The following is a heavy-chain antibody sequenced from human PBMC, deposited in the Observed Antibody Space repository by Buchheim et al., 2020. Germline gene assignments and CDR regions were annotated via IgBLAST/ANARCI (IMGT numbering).Heavy chain of an antibody. V-gene: IGHV3-30*03. CDR1: GFTFNDYG. D-gene: IGHD6-19*01. Sequence: QVQLVESGGGVVQPGRSLRLSCVASGFTFNDYGMHWVRQAPGKGLAWVAGTSYDGSSKYYGDSLQGRFTISRDNSKKTLYLQMNNLRAEDTAVYYCARDKWLVWGQGTL. CDR3: ARDKWLV. J-gene: IGHJ4*02. CDR2: TSYDGSSK.